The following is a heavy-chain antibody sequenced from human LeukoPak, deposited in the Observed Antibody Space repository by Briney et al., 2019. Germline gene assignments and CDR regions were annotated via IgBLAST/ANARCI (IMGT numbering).Heavy chain of an antibody. Sequence: GGSLRLSCATSGFTLNSYDMSWVRQAPGKGLEWVSSISGSGENTDYADSVKGRFTISRDNAKDSLYLQMNSLRAEDTAVYYCARDPGSGYEEHFDYWGQGTLVTVSS. CDR1: GFTLNSYD. CDR2: ISGSGENT. V-gene: IGHV3-23*01. J-gene: IGHJ4*02. D-gene: IGHD5-12*01. CDR3: ARDPGSGYEEHFDY.